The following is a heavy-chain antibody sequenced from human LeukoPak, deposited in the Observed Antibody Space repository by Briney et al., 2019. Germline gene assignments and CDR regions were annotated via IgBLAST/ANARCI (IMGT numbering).Heavy chain of an antibody. V-gene: IGHV3-23*01. CDR1: GFTFRSYA. J-gene: IGHJ4*02. Sequence: GSLRLSCTASGFTFRSYAMSWVRQAPGKGLEWVSAVGPTGGSTYYSDSVKGRFSISRDNSKDTLYLQMNSLRAEDTALYYCARGDSGNYRGYFDYWGQGTLVTVSS. D-gene: IGHD5-12*01. CDR3: ARGDSGNYRGYFDY. CDR2: VGPTGGST.